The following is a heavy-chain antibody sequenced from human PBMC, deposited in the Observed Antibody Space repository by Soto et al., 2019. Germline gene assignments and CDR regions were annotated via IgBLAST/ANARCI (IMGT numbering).Heavy chain of an antibody. CDR1: GGTFSSYA. CDR3: AKDIRRILSTLDYYYYYGMDV. J-gene: IGHJ6*02. CDR2: ISYDGSNK. V-gene: IGHV3-30*16. D-gene: IGHD2-15*01. Sequence: QVQLVQSGAEVKKPGSSVKVSCKASGGTFSSYAISWVRQAPGQGLEWVAVISYDGSNKYYADSVKGRFTISRDNSKNTLYLQMNSLRAEDTAVYYCAKDIRRILSTLDYYYYYGMDVWGQGTTVTVSS.